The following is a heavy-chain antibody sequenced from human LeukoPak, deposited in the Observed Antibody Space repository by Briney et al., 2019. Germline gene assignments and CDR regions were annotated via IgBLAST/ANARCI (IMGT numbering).Heavy chain of an antibody. V-gene: IGHV3-30*03. CDR1: GFTFNSYG. J-gene: IGHJ4*02. CDR2: ISYDGSNK. D-gene: IGHD6-6*01. Sequence: GGSLRLSCAASGFTFNSYGVHWVRQAPGKGLEWVAVISYDGSNKYYADSVKGRFTISRDNSKNTLYLQMNSLRAEDTAVYYCAMSIAGRPYWGQGTLVTVSS. CDR3: AMSIAGRPY.